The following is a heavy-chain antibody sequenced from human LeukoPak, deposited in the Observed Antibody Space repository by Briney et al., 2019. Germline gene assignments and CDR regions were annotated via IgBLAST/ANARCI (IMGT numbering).Heavy chain of an antibody. D-gene: IGHD4-11*01. CDR2: IIPIFGTA. V-gene: IGHV1-69*05. CDR3: ARDEYSNYALDY. CDR1: GGTLSRST. Sequence: SVKVSFKASGGTLSRSTSSWVRQAPGQGLEWMGGIIPIFGTANYAQKFQGRLTITTDESTSTAYMELSSLRSEDTAVYYCARDEYSNYALDYWGQGTLVTVSS. J-gene: IGHJ4*02.